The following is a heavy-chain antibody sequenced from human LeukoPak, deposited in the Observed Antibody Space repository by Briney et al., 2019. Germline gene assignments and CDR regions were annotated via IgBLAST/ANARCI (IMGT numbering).Heavy chain of an antibody. CDR2: IWYDGSNK. D-gene: IGHD3-3*01. V-gene: IGHV3-33*06. CDR3: AKIEGYDFWSGYYTGILDAFDI. Sequence: PGRSLRLSCAASGFTFSSYGMHWVRQAPGKGLEWVAVIWYDGSNKYYADPVKGRFTISRDNSKNTLYLQMNSLRAEDTAVYYCAKIEGYDFWSGYYTGILDAFDIWGQGTMVTVSS. J-gene: IGHJ3*02. CDR1: GFTFSSYG.